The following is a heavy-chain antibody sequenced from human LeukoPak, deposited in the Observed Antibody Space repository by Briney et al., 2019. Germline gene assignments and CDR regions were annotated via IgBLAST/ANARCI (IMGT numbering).Heavy chain of an antibody. CDR1: GFTFSNAC. V-gene: IGHV3-15*01. J-gene: IGHJ3*02. Sequence: GGSLRLSCAASGFTFSNACMSWVRQAPGKGLEWVGRIKSKTDGVTTDYAAPVKGRFTISRNDSKNTLYLQMNSLKTEDTAVYYCTTRPYCSGGSCYLAAFDIWGQGTMVTVSS. D-gene: IGHD2-15*01. CDR2: IKSKTDGVTT. CDR3: TTRPYCSGGSCYLAAFDI.